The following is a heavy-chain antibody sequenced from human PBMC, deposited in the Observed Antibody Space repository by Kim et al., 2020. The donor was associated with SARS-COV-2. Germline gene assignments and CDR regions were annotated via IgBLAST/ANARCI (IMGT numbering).Heavy chain of an antibody. D-gene: IGHD3-10*01. V-gene: IGHV5-51*01. J-gene: IGHJ4*02. CDR3: ARGYGSGSSPDY. Sequence: YRPSIQGQVTISADKSSSTAYLQWSSLKASDTAMYYCARGYGSGSSPDYWGQGTLVTVSS.